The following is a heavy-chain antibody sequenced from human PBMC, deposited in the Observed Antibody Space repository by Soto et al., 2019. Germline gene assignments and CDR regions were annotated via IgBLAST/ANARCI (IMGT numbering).Heavy chain of an antibody. V-gene: IGHV3-15*01. Sequence: GGSLRLSCAASGFTFSNAWMSWVRQAPGKGLEWVGRIKSKTDSGTTDYAAPVKGRFTISRDDSKNTLYLQMNSLKTEDTALYYCTTDQITAGKDWFDPWGQGTLVTVSS. CDR1: GFTFSNAW. D-gene: IGHD6-13*01. CDR2: IKSKTDSGTT. CDR3: TTDQITAGKDWFDP. J-gene: IGHJ5*02.